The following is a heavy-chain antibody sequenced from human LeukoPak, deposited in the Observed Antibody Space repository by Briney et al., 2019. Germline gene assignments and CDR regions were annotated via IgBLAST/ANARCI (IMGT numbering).Heavy chain of an antibody. J-gene: IGHJ6*03. V-gene: IGHV4-39*01. CDR3: ARRALAVAGTPNYYYYMDV. CDR1: GGSISSYY. CDR2: IYYSGST. D-gene: IGHD6-19*01. Sequence: ASETLSLTCTVSGGSISSYYWSWIRQPPGKGLEWIGSIYYSGSTYYKPSLKSRVTISVDTSKNQFSLKLSSVTAADTAVYYCARRALAVAGTPNYYYYMDVWGKGTTVTVSS.